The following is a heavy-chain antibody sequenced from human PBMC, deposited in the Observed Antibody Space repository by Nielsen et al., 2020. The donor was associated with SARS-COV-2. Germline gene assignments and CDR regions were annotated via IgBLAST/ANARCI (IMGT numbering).Heavy chain of an antibody. V-gene: IGHV3-11*01. J-gene: IGHJ6*02. CDR2: ISSSGSTI. CDR1: GFTFSDYY. CDR3: ARDRAHSGSSFSYYYGMDV. Sequence: GESLKISCAASGFTFSDYYMSWIRQAPGKGLEWVSYISSSGSTIYYADSVKGRFTISRDNAKNSLYLQMNSLRAEDTAVYYCARDRAHSGSSFSYYYGMDVWGQGTTVTVSS. D-gene: IGHD1-26*01.